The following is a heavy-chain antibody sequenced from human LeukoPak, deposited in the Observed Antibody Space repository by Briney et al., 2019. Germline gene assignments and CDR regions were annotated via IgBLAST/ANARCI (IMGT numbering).Heavy chain of an antibody. CDR3: ARDEGQQLVTTHHVLGY. Sequence: PGASVKVSCKASGYTFTGYYMHWVRQAPGQGLEWMGWINPNSGGTNYAQKFQGRVTMTRDTSISTAYMELSRLRSDDTAVYYCARDEGQQLVTTHHVLGYWGQGTLVTVSS. D-gene: IGHD6-13*01. V-gene: IGHV1-2*02. CDR1: GYTFTGYY. J-gene: IGHJ4*02. CDR2: INPNSGGT.